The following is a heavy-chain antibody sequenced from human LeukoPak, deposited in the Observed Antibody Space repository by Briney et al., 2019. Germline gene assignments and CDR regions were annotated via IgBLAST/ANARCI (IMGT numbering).Heavy chain of an antibody. CDR3: ARAGITMIEN. CDR2: ISSSGSTI. Sequence: PGGSLRLSCAASGFTFSSYEMNWVRQAPGKGLEWVSYISSSGSTIYYAGSVKGRFTISRDNAKNSLYLQMNSLRAEDTAVYYCARAGITMIENWGQGTLVTVSS. CDR1: GFTFSSYE. J-gene: IGHJ4*02. V-gene: IGHV3-48*03. D-gene: IGHD3-22*01.